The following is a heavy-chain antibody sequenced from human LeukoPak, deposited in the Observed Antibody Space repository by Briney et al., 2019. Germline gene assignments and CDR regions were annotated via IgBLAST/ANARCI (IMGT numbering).Heavy chain of an antibody. CDR3: ATSDDSAATY. CDR2: IKEDGSTK. CDR1: GFNLSKFW. V-gene: IGHV3-7*01. Sequence: GGSLRLSCAASGFNLSKFWMSWVRQAPGKGLEWVANIKEDGSTKHYVDSVKGRFTISRDNAKNSLSLQMNYLRVEDTAVYYCATSDDSAATYWGQGTLVTVSS. D-gene: IGHD6-25*01. J-gene: IGHJ4*02.